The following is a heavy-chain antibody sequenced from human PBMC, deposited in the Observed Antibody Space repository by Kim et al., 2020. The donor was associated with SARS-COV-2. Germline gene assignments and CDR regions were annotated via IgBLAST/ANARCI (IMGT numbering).Heavy chain of an antibody. D-gene: IGHD2-8*01. J-gene: IGHJ4*02. CDR2: VWYDGFNK. Sequence: GGSLRLSCAASGFTFSDYGIHWVRQAPGKGLEWVAVVWYDGFNKYYADSVKGRFAISRDNSRKTAYLQMNSLRAEDTAVYYCAKDNGGKNFVDHWGQGVLVTVSS. V-gene: IGHV3-33*06. CDR3: AKDNGGKNFVDH. CDR1: GFTFSDYG.